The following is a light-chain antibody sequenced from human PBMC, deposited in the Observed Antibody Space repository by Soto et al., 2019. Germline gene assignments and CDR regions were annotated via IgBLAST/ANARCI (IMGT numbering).Light chain of an antibody. Sequence: ARPCLPWRASQSVSSNLAWCQQKPGQAATRLIYCASSRAAGSPAEFSGSRSGTEFTLTTSSLLSPDFAVEYCQQYNNSSRTFGQGTKVDIK. CDR1: QSVSSN. CDR2: CAS. CDR3: QQYNNSSRT. J-gene: IGKJ1*01. V-gene: IGKV3-15*01.